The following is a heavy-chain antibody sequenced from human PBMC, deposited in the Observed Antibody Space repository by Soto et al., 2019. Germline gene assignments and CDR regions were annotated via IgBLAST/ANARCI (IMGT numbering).Heavy chain of an antibody. CDR2: IIPIFGTA. J-gene: IGHJ4*02. Sequence: SVKVSCKASGGTFSSYAISWVRQAPRQGLEWMGGIIPIFGTANYAQKFQGRVTITADKSTSTAYMELSSLRSEDTAVYYCARAGKKYYYDSSGYSKFDYWGQGTLVTVSS. V-gene: IGHV1-69*06. D-gene: IGHD3-22*01. CDR3: ARAGKKYYYDSSGYSKFDY. CDR1: GGTFSSYA.